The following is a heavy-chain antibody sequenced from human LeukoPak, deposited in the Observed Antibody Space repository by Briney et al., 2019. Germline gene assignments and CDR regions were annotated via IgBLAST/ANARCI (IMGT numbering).Heavy chain of an antibody. CDR2: VDANGRTT. J-gene: IGHJ5*02. V-gene: IGHV3-64D*06. D-gene: IGHD5-24*01. CDR3: YCRDDLPA. CDR1: GFTVTHYA. Sequence: PGGSLRLSCSASGFTVTHYAMHWVRQAPGKGLEYVSAVDANGRTTYYADSVKGRFTISRDDSKNTLYLHMSSLSPEDTAIYYCYCRDDLPAWGQGTLVTISS.